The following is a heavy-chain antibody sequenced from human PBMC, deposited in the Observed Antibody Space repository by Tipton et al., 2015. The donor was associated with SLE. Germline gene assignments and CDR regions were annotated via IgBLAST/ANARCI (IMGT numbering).Heavy chain of an antibody. Sequence: TLSLTCTVSGGSISSYYWSWIRQPPGKGLEWIGYIYYSGSTNYNPSLKSRVTISVDTSKNQFSLKLRSVTAADTAVYYCARGVVRFDYWGQGTLVTVSS. V-gene: IGHV4-59*12. CDR3: ARGVVRFDY. D-gene: IGHD3-10*01. CDR2: IYYSGST. CDR1: GGSISSYY. J-gene: IGHJ4*02.